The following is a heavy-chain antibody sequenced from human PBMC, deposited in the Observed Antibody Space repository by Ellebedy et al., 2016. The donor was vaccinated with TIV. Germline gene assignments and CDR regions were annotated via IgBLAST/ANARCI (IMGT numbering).Heavy chain of an antibody. Sequence: GESLKISCVASGFSFSSYWMSWVRQAPGRGLEWVASIKQDGTEKFYVDSVKGRFTISRDNAKNSLYLQMNSLRAEDTAVYYCAREDHSTYNYWGQGTLVTVSS. CDR3: AREDHSTYNY. V-gene: IGHV3-7*01. CDR1: GFSFSSYW. J-gene: IGHJ4*02. CDR2: IKQDGTEK. D-gene: IGHD4-11*01.